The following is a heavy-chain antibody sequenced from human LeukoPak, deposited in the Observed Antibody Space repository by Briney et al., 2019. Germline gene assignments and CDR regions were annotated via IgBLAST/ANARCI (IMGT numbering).Heavy chain of an antibody. V-gene: IGHV3-23*01. CDR3: AKDRDIVVVVAADFDY. J-gene: IGHJ4*02. CDR1: GFTFSSYE. CDR2: ISGSGGST. D-gene: IGHD2-15*01. Sequence: GGSLRLSCAASGFTFSSYEMNWVRQAPGKGLEWVSAISGSGGSTYYADSVKGRFTISRDNSKNTLYLQMNSLRAEDTAVYYCAKDRDIVVVVAADFDYWGQGTLVTVSS.